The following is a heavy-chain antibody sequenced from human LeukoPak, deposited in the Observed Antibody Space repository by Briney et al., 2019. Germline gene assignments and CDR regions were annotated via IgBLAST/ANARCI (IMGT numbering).Heavy chain of an antibody. CDR3: ARDVDYYDSSGPTPVGDY. D-gene: IGHD3-22*01. Sequence: GASVKASCKASGGTFSSYAISWVRQAPGQGLEWMGGIIPIFGTANYAQKFQGRVTITADESTSTAYMELSSLRSEDTAVYYCARDVDYYDSSGPTPVGDYWGQGTLVTVSS. CDR1: GGTFSSYA. J-gene: IGHJ4*02. CDR2: IIPIFGTA. V-gene: IGHV1-69*13.